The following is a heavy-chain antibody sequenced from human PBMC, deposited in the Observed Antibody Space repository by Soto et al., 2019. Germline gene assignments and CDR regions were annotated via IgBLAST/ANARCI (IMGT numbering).Heavy chain of an antibody. Sequence: EVQLVESGGGLVKPGGSLRLSCAASGFTFSSYSMNWVRQAPGKGLEWVSSISSSSSYIYYADSVKGRFTISRDNAKNSLYLQMNSLRAEDTAVYYCARDLQEGDYVSGWFDPWGQGTLVTVSS. CDR1: GFTFSSYS. D-gene: IGHD3-16*01. V-gene: IGHV3-21*01. CDR3: ARDLQEGDYVSGWFDP. J-gene: IGHJ5*02. CDR2: ISSSSSYI.